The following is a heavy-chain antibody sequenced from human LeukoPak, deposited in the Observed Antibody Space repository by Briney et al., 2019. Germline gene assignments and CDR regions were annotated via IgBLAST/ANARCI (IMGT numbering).Heavy chain of an antibody. V-gene: IGHV4-59*12. Sequence: AETLSLTCTVSGGSISRYYWSWIRQPPGKGLEWLGYIYYSGSTNYNPSLKSRVTISVDTSKNQFSLKLSSVTAADTAVYYCARDWDFWSGYYAFDIWGQGTMVTVSS. J-gene: IGHJ3*02. CDR1: GGSISRYY. CDR3: ARDWDFWSGYYAFDI. D-gene: IGHD3-3*01. CDR2: IYYSGST.